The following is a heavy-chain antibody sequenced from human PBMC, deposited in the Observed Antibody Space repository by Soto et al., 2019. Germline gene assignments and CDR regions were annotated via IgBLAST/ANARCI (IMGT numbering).Heavy chain of an antibody. CDR2: INHSGST. D-gene: IGHD6-13*01. Sequence: SETLSLPCAVSGWSFSGYYWSWIRQPPGKGPEWIGEINHSGSTDYNPSLKSRVTISVDTSKNQFSLKLSSVTAADTAVYYCARVLGYSSSWWRHSAFDIWGQGTMVTVSS. CDR1: GWSFSGYY. V-gene: IGHV4-34*01. J-gene: IGHJ3*02. CDR3: ARVLGYSSSWWRHSAFDI.